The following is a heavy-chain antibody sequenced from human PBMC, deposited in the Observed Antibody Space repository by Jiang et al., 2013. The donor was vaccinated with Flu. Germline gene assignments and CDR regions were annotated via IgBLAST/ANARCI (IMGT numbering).Heavy chain of an antibody. V-gene: IGHV6-1*01. J-gene: IGHJ6*04. CDR2: TYYRSKWYN. D-gene: IGHD3-3*01. CDR3: ARARITIFGVVIIPYTTLDV. Sequence: QTLSLTCAISGDSVSSNSAAWNWIRQSPSRGLEWLGRTYYRSKWYNDYAVSVKSRITINPDTSKNQFSLQLNSVTPEDTAVYYCARARITIFGVVIIPYTTLDVWGKGTNGHRLL. CDR1: GDSVSSNSAA.